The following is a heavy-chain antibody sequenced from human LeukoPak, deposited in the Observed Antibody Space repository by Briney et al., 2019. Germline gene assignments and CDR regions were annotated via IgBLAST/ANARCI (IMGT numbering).Heavy chain of an antibody. CDR1: GGTFSSYV. Sequence: SVKVSCKASGGTFSSYVISWVRQAPGQGLEWMGGIIPIFGTANYAQKFQGRVTITADESTSTAYMELSSLRSEDTAVYYCARAELEIYYDSSDYGMDVWGQGTTVTVSS. CDR3: ARAELEIYYDSSDYGMDV. V-gene: IGHV1-69*13. D-gene: IGHD3-22*01. CDR2: IIPIFGTA. J-gene: IGHJ6*02.